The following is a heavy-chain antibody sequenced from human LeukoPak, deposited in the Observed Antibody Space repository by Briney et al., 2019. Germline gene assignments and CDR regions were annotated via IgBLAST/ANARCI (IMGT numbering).Heavy chain of an antibody. V-gene: IGHV1-2*02. Sequence: ASVKVSCKSSGFTFTDEYIHWVRQAPGQGLGWMGWINPYSGAINYAQKLQGRVTLTRDTSISTAYMELSRLTSGDTAVYYCARDPKSQLLLDYWGQGTLVTVSS. D-gene: IGHD2-2*01. CDR1: GFTFTDEY. CDR2: INPYSGAI. CDR3: ARDPKSQLLLDY. J-gene: IGHJ4*02.